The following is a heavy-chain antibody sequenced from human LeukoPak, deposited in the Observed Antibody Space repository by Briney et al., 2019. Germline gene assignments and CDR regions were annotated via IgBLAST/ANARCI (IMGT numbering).Heavy chain of an antibody. D-gene: IGHD3-3*01. CDR1: GGSFSGYY. CDR3: AREYYDFWSGPDAFDI. J-gene: IGHJ3*02. CDR2: IYHSGST. V-gene: IGHV4-34*01. Sequence: SETLSLTCAVYGGSFSGYYWSWIRQPPGKGLEWIGSIYHSGSTYYNPSLKSRVTISVDTSKNQFSLKLSSVTAADTAVYYCAREYYDFWSGPDAFDIWGQGTMVTVSS.